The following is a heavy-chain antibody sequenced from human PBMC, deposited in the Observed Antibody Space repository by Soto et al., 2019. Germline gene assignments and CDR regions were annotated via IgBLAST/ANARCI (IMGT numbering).Heavy chain of an antibody. CDR1: GGTFSSYA. Sequence: GASVKVSCKASGGTFSSYAISWVRQAPGQGLEWMGGIIPIFGTANYAQKFQGRVTITADESTSTAYMELSSLRSEDTAVYYCARDIQGTTLNPPDYYYGMDVWGQGTTVTVSS. V-gene: IGHV1-69*13. CDR3: ARDIQGTTLNPPDYYYGMDV. D-gene: IGHD1-7*01. J-gene: IGHJ6*02. CDR2: IIPIFGTA.